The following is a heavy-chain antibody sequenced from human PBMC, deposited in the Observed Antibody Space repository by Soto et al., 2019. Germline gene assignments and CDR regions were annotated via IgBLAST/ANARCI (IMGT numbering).Heavy chain of an antibody. V-gene: IGHV3-21*01. CDR3: ARDPGSSGRFDS. CDR1: RLSFSNYA. D-gene: IGHD3-22*01. Sequence: DVQLVESGGGLVKPGGSLRLSCAASRLSFSNYAMNWVRQAPGKGLEWVSSISYSSTYIFYSDSVKGRFTISRDNAENSLYLQMNSLRVDDTAVYYCARDPGSSGRFDSWGQGTLVTVSS. J-gene: IGHJ4*02. CDR2: ISYSSTYI.